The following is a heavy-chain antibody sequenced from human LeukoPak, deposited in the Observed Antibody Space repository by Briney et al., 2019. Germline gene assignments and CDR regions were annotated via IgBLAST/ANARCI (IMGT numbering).Heavy chain of an antibody. Sequence: GGSLRLSCAASGFTFSSHEMIWVRQAPGKGLEWVSYISSSRNYIFYADSVKGRFTISRDNAKNSLYLQMNSLRAEDTAVYYCARDTYYYDSSGYYGEGFDYWGQGTLVTVSS. CDR1: GFTFSSHE. CDR2: ISSSRNYI. V-gene: IGHV3-21*01. J-gene: IGHJ4*02. CDR3: ARDTYYYDSSGYYGEGFDY. D-gene: IGHD3-22*01.